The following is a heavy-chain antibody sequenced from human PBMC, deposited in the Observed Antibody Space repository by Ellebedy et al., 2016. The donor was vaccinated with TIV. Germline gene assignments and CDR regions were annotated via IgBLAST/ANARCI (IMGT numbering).Heavy chain of an antibody. CDR2: IYPVDSDT. J-gene: IGHJ4*02. Sequence: GESLKISCKGSGYSFTSYWIGWVRQMPGKGLEWMGIIYPVDSDTRYSPSFQGQVTISADKSISTAYLQWSSLKASDTAMYYCARQSRNSGYDLEIDYWGQGTLVTVSS. D-gene: IGHD5-12*01. CDR3: ARQSRNSGYDLEIDY. CDR1: GYSFTSYW. V-gene: IGHV5-51*01.